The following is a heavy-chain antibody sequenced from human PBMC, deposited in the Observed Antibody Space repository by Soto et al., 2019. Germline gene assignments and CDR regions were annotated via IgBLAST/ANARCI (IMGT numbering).Heavy chain of an antibody. CDR3: ARAYGGNVFDY. Sequence: QVQLQQWGAGLLKPSETLSLTCAVYGGSFSGYYWSWIRQPPGKGREWIGDINHSVSTNYNPSLKSRVTISVDTSKNQFSLQLSSVTAADTAVYFCARAYGGNVFDYWGQGTLVTVSS. J-gene: IGHJ4*02. CDR2: INHSVST. D-gene: IGHD4-17*01. CDR1: GGSFSGYY. V-gene: IGHV4-34*01.